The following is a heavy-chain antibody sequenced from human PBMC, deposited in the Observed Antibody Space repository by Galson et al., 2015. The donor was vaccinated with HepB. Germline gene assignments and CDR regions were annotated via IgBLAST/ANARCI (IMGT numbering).Heavy chain of an antibody. CDR2: VDPEDGET. Sequence: VKVSCKVSGYTFTDYYMHWVQQAPGKGLEWMGLVDPEDGETIYAEKFQGRVTITADTSTDTAYMELSSLRSEDTAVYYCATVGYDYKVNWFDPWGQETLVTVSS. D-gene: IGHD4-11*01. V-gene: IGHV1-69-2*01. J-gene: IGHJ5*02. CDR1: GYTFTDYY. CDR3: ATVGYDYKVNWFDP.